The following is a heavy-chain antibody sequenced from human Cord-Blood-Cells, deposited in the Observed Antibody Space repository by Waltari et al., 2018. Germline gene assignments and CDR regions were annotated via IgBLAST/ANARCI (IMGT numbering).Heavy chain of an antibody. D-gene: IGHD3-3*01. Sequence: VQVGRSGAEVKGPGSTVAVCCKADEGTCSRYAIRSARQAPGQWLGWRGGISPIFVTANYAQKFKGRGTITADESTSTAYMELSSLRSEDTAVYYCARGLRRGGGYYNYFDYWGQGTLVTVSS. CDR2: ISPIFVTA. J-gene: IGHJ4*02. V-gene: IGHV1-69*01. CDR1: EGTCSRYA. CDR3: ARGLRRGGGYYNYFDY.